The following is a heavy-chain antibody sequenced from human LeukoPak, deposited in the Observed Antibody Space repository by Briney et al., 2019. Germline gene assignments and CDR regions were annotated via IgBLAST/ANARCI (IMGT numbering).Heavy chain of an antibody. J-gene: IGHJ4*02. CDR1: GGSISSSNW. Sequence: SETLSLTCTVSGGSISSSNWWSWVRQPPGKGLEWIREIYHSGSTNYNPSLKSRVTISVDKSKNQFSLKLSSVTAADTAVYYCARADSGSYLVYWGQGTLVTVSS. CDR3: ARADSGSYLVY. V-gene: IGHV4-4*02. CDR2: IYHSGST. D-gene: IGHD1-26*01.